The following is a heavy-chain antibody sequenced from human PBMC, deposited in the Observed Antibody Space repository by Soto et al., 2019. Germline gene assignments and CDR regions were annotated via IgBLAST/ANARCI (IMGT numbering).Heavy chain of an antibody. CDR3: ARASDIVVVVAADPERLLDI. CDR1: GGTFSSYT. J-gene: IGHJ3*02. D-gene: IGHD2-15*01. CDR2: IIPILGIA. Sequence: GASVKVSCKASGGTFSSYTISWVRQAPGQGLEWMGRIIPILGIANYAQKFQGRVTITADKSTSTAYMELSSLRSEDTAVYYCARASDIVVVVAADPERLLDIWGQGTMVIVSS. V-gene: IGHV1-69*02.